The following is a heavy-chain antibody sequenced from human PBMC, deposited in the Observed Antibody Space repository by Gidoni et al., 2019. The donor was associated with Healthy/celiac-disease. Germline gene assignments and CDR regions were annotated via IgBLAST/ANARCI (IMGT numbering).Heavy chain of an antibody. CDR2: ISSSSSTI. V-gene: IGHV3-48*01. Sequence: EVQLVESGGGLVQPGGSLRLSCAASGFTFSSYSMNWVRQAPGKGLEWVSYISSSSSTIYYADSVKGRFTISRDNAKNSLYLQMNSLRAEDTAVYYCARDLHIVVVLQPDDYWGQGTLVTVSS. CDR1: GFTFSSYS. J-gene: IGHJ4*02. D-gene: IGHD2-15*01. CDR3: ARDLHIVVVLQPDDY.